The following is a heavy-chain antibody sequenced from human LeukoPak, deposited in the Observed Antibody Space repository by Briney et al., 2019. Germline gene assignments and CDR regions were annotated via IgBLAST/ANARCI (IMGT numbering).Heavy chain of an antibody. CDR3: ASGSTPGNGYYFDS. V-gene: IGHV3-23*01. J-gene: IGHJ4*02. D-gene: IGHD3-10*01. CDR1: GFTFKSYA. Sequence: GESLTLSCAASGFTFKSYAMAWVRQAPGKGLEWVSSITAGGDEFYADSVKGRFTISRDISKSTLFLHMNSLRAEDTDIYYCASGSTPGNGYYFDSWGQGTLVTVSS. CDR2: ITAGGDE.